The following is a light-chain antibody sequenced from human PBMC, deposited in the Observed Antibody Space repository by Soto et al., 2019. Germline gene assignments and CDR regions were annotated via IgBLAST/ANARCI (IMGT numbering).Light chain of an antibody. CDR3: CLYLGGTSV. J-gene: IGLJ7*01. CDR2: EDD. CDR1: SGDVGNYNL. Sequence: QSVLTQPGSVSGSPGQSITISCSGVSGDVGNYNLVSWYQQYPGKAPALLIYEDDKRPSGVSNRFSGSKSDSTASLTISGLQAEDEADYYCCLYLGGTSVFGGGTQLTVL. V-gene: IGLV2-23*01.